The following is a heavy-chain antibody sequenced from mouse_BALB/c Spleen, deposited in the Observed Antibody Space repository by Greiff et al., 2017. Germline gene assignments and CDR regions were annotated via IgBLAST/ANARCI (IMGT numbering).Heavy chain of an antibody. CDR2: IYPGNSDT. V-gene: IGHV1-5*01. D-gene: IGHD1-1*01. CDR1: GYSFTSYW. CDR3: TRLTTVVVTQEY. J-gene: IGHJ2*01. Sequence: EVQLQQSGTVLARPGASVKMSCKASGYSFTSYWMHWVKQRPGQGLEWIGAIYPGNSDTSYNQKFKGKAKLTAVTSASTAYMELSSLTNEDSAVYYCTRLTTVVVTQEYWGQGTTLTVSS.